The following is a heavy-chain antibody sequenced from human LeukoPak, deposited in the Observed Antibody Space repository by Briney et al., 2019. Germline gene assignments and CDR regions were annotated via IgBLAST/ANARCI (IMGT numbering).Heavy chain of an antibody. CDR2: ISYDGSNK. V-gene: IGHV3-30*18. J-gene: IGHJ5*02. CDR1: GFSFSTYW. CDR3: AKDFQGSGWP. D-gene: IGHD6-19*01. Sequence: GGSLRLSCVASGFSFSTYWMSWVRQAPGKGLEWVAVISYDGSNKYYADSVKGRFTISRDNSKNTLYLQMNSLRAEDTAVYYCAKDFQGSGWPWGQGTLVTVSS.